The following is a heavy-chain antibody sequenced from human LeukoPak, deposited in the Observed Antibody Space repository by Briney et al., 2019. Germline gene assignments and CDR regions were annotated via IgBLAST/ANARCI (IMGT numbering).Heavy chain of an antibody. CDR3: AREIAAAGNLGYGMDV. D-gene: IGHD6-13*01. Sequence: GGSLRLSCAASGFTFSSYSMNWVRQAPGKGLEWVSSISSSSSSYIYYADSVKGRFTISRDNAKNSLYLQMNSLRAEDTAVYYCAREIAAAGNLGYGMDVWGQGTTVTVSS. V-gene: IGHV3-21*01. CDR2: ISSSSSSYI. J-gene: IGHJ6*02. CDR1: GFTFSSYS.